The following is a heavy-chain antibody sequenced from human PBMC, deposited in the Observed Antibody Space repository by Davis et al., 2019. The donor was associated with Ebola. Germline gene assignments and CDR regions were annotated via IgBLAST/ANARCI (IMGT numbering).Heavy chain of an antibody. CDR2: LVTSADT. J-gene: IGHJ3*01. Sequence: GESLKISCVDSGFMFSTYVMSWVRQAPGKGLEWVSTLVTSADTYYADSVKGRFTISRDNSKNTLYLQMNGLRVEDTAIYYCAKDNRNIWSEVWGQGTMVTVSS. D-gene: IGHD2/OR15-2a*01. CDR1: GFMFSTYV. CDR3: AKDNRNIWSEV. V-gene: IGHV3-23*01.